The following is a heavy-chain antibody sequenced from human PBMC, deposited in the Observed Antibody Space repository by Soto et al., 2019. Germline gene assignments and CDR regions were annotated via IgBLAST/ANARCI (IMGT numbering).Heavy chain of an antibody. V-gene: IGHV3-30*18. CDR1: GFTFSSYG. D-gene: IGHD3-3*01. CDR2: ISYDGSNK. CDR3: AKINLGITIFGEPPYYYYGMDV. Sequence: GGSLRLSCAASGFTFSSYGMHWVRQAPGKGLEWVAVISYDGSNKYYADSVKGRFTISRDNSKNTLYLQMNSLRAEDTAVYHCAKINLGITIFGEPPYYYYGMDVWGQGTTVTVSS. J-gene: IGHJ6*02.